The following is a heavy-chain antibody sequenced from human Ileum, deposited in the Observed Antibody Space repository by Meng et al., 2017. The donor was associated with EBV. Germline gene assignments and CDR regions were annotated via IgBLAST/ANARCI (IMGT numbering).Heavy chain of an antibody. Sequence: HVALDASGHGLVKPSETLPLPGSVSGASVSSGGYHWSWIRQPPGKGLEWIGCMYDSDSGKAKYNPSLNSRVIISLDTSKNHFVLKLTSVTAADTAVYYCAYYTAGRGGVGSWGQGTLVTVSS. V-gene: IGHV4-61*03. CDR2: MYDSDSGKA. J-gene: IGHJ4*02. CDR3: AYYTAGRGGVGS. CDR1: GASVSSGGYH. D-gene: IGHD2-8*02.